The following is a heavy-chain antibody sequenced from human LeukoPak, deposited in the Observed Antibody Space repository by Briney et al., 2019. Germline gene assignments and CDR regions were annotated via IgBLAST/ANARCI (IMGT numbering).Heavy chain of an antibody. CDR1: GGSISGSSYY. CDR2: IYHSGST. Sequence: SETLSLTCTVSGGSISGSSYYWGWIRQPPGKGLEWIGSIYHSGSTYYNPSLKSRVTISVDTSKNQFSLKLSSVTAADTAVYYCARDSVHYYGSGSYGAFDIWGQGTMVTVSS. D-gene: IGHD3-10*01. J-gene: IGHJ3*02. CDR3: ARDSVHYYGSGSYGAFDI. V-gene: IGHV4-39*07.